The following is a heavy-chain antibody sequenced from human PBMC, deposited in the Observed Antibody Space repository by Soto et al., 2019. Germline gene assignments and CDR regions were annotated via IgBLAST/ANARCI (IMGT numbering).Heavy chain of an antibody. D-gene: IGHD2-2*01. V-gene: IGHV3-23*01. CDR1: GFTFSSYA. CDR3: RGGYCSSTSCRYYYYYMDV. Sequence: GGSLRLSCAASGFTFSSYAMSWVRQAPGKGLEWVSAISGSGGSTYYADSVKGRFTISRDNSKNTLYLQMNSLRAEDTAVYYCRGGYCSSTSCRYYYYYMDVWGKGTTVTVSS. CDR2: ISGSGGST. J-gene: IGHJ6*03.